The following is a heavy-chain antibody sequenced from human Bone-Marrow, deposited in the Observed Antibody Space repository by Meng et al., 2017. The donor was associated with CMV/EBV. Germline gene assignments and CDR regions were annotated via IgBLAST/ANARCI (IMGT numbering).Heavy chain of an antibody. D-gene: IGHD6-13*01. J-gene: IGHJ6*02. CDR3: ARVGAAAGYYYGMDV. CDR1: GYTFTSYG. CDR2: ISTYNGNT. Sequence: ASVKVSCKASGYTFTSYGISWVRQAPGQGPEWMGWISTYNGNTNYAQKLQGRVTMTRNTSISTAYMELSSLRSEDTAVYYCARVGAAAGYYYGMDVWGQGTTVTVSS. V-gene: IGHV1-18*01.